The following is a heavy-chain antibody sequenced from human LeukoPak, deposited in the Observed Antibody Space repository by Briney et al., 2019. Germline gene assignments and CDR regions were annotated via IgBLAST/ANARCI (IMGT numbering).Heavy chain of an antibody. Sequence: GGSLRLSCAASGFTFSSYGMHWVRQAPGKGLEWVANIKQDGSNKYYADSVKGRFTISRDNSKNTLYLQMNSLRAEDTAVYYCARERVARHDYYYGMDVWGQGTTVTVSS. CDR3: ARERVARHDYYYGMDV. J-gene: IGHJ6*02. CDR2: IKQDGSNK. CDR1: GFTFSSYG. D-gene: IGHD6-6*01. V-gene: IGHV3-33*05.